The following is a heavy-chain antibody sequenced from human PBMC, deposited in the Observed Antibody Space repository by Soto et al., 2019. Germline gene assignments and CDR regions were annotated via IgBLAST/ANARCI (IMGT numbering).Heavy chain of an antibody. D-gene: IGHD6-19*01. Sequence: PGGSLRLSCAASGFTFSSYGMHWVRQAPGKGLEWVAVISYDGSNKYYADSVKGRFTTSRDNSKNTLYLQMNSLRAEDTAVYYCANGSGWYYWGQGTLVTVSS. J-gene: IGHJ4*02. V-gene: IGHV3-30*18. CDR3: ANGSGWYY. CDR2: ISYDGSNK. CDR1: GFTFSSYG.